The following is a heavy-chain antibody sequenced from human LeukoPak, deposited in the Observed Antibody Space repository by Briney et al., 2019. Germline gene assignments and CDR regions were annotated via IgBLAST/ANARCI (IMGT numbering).Heavy chain of an antibody. CDR3: ARDRVGCSSTSCYSWFDP. D-gene: IGHD2-2*01. J-gene: IGHJ5*02. CDR1: GGSISSYY. Sequence: PSETLSLTCTVSGGSISSYYWSWIRQPAGKGLEWIGRIYTSGSTNYNPSLKSRVAMSVDTSKNQFSLKLSSVTAADTAVYYCARDRVGCSSTSCYSWFDPWGQGTLVTASS. V-gene: IGHV4-4*07. CDR2: IYTSGST.